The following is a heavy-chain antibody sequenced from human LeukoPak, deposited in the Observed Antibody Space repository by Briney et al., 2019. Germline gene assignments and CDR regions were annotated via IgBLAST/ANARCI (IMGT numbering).Heavy chain of an antibody. CDR2: INHSGST. CDR3: ARGTTVVTQNYFDY. CDR1: GGSFSGYY. D-gene: IGHD4-23*01. J-gene: IGHJ4*02. V-gene: IGHV4-34*01. Sequence: SDTLSLTCAVYGGSFSGYYWSWIRQPPGKGLEWIGEINHSGSTNYNPSLKRRVTISVDTSKNQFSLKLSSVTAADTAVYYCARGTTVVTQNYFDYWGQGTLVTVSS.